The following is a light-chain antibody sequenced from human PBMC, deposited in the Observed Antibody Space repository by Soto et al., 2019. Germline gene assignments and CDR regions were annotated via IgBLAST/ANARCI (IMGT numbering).Light chain of an antibody. Sequence: QSVLTQPPSVSGAPGQRVTVSCTGSSSNIGAGYDVHWYQQLPGTAPKLLIYGNSNRPSGVPDRFSGSKSGTSASLAITGLQPEDEADYYCQSYDTSVTGSWVFGGGTKLTVL. CDR3: QSYDTSVTGSWV. CDR1: SSNIGAGYD. V-gene: IGLV1-40*01. J-gene: IGLJ3*02. CDR2: GNS.